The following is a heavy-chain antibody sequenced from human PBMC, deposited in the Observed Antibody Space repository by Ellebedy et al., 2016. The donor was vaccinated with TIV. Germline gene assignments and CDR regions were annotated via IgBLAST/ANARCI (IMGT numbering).Heavy chain of an antibody. D-gene: IGHD3-10*01. CDR2: IRYDGSNK. V-gene: IGHV3-30*02. CDR3: AKDDLRALWFGELLEGDRDY. Sequence: PGGSLRLSCAASGFTFSSYGMHWVRQAPGKGLEWVAFIRYDGSNKYYADSVKGRFTISRDNSKNTLYLQMNSLRAEDTAVYYCAKDDLRALWFGELLEGDRDYWGQGTLVTVSS. CDR1: GFTFSSYG. J-gene: IGHJ4*02.